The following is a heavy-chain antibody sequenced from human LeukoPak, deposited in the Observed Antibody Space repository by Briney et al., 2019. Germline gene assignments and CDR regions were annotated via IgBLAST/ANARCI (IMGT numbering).Heavy chain of an antibody. CDR1: GYTFTGYY. Sequence: ASVKVSCKASGYTFTGYYMHWVRQAPGQGLEWMGWINPNSGGTNYAQKFQGRVTMTRDTSISTAYMELSRLRSDDTAVDYCIVDIVATTTFFELGYWGQGTLVTVSS. J-gene: IGHJ4*02. V-gene: IGHV1-2*02. D-gene: IGHD5-12*01. CDR3: IVDIVATTTFFELGY. CDR2: INPNSGGT.